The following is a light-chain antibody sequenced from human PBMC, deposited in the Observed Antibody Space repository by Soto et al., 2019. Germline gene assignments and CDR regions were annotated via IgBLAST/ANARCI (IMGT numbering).Light chain of an antibody. Sequence: EIVLTQSPGTLSLSPGERATLSCRASQSVGSTYLAWYQQKPGQAPRVLIYGASSRATGIPARFSGSGSGTEFTLNISRLEPEDFGVYFCQQYGSSPFTFGPGTKVDIK. CDR2: GAS. J-gene: IGKJ3*01. CDR3: QQYGSSPFT. CDR1: QSVGSTY. V-gene: IGKV3-20*01.